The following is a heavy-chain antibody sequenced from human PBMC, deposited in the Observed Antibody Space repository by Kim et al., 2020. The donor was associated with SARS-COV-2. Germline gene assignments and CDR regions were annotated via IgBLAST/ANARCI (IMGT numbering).Heavy chain of an antibody. D-gene: IGHD2-21*01. CDR3: AKGPCGGDCLRYYYYMDV. CDR2: ISGSGGST. Sequence: GGSLRLSCAASGFTFSSYAMSWVRQAPGKGLEWVSAISGSGGSTYYADSVKGRFTISRDNSKNTLYLQMNSLRAEDTAVYYCAKGPCGGDCLRYYYYMDVWGKGTTVTVSS. J-gene: IGHJ6*03. V-gene: IGHV3-23*01. CDR1: GFTFSSYA.